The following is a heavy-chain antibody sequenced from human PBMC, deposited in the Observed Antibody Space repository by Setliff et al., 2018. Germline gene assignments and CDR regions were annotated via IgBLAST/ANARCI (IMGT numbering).Heavy chain of an antibody. J-gene: IGHJ3*02. CDR2: INPNSGGT. CDR3: ARDFPPLYSSSFSDAFDI. Sequence: GASVKVSCKASGYTFTGYYMHWVRQAPGQGLEWMGWINPNSGGTNYAQKLQGRVTMTTDTSTSTAYMELRSLGSDDTAVYYCARDFPPLYSSSFSDAFDIWGQGTMVTVSS. CDR1: GYTFTGYY. V-gene: IGHV1-2*02. D-gene: IGHD6-6*01.